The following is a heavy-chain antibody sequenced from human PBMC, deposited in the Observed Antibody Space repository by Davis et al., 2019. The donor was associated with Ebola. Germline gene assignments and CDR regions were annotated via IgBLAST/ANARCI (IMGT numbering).Heavy chain of an antibody. CDR3: ARGAISLMVVPRDYYYGLDV. D-gene: IGHD3-10*01. CDR1: GFSSTNCG. J-gene: IGHJ6*01. V-gene: IGHV1-18*01. Sequence: ASVKVSCKASGFSSTNCGMTWGLQPPGQGPEFIGWISACTGHTNCAQSFQGRIAMTIDTSTNTLYMELRSLRSDDTAMYYCARGAISLMVVPRDYYYGLDVWGQGTTDTVS. CDR2: ISACTGHT.